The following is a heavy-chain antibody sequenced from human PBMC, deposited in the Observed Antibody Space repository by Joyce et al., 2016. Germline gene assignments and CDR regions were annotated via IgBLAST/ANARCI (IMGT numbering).Heavy chain of an antibody. D-gene: IGHD5-12*01. Sequence: VQLVQSGAEVKKHGESLKISCKVSGYGFTNNWIGWVRQMPGKGLEWMGIIYLDDSDIRYSPSMQGRVTNSVDRYFNAAYLLWSSLKASDTASYYWARGYGDYEKPVGFDFWGQGTLVTVSS. V-gene: IGHV5-51*01. CDR1: GYGFTNNW. CDR2: IYLDDSDI. J-gene: IGHJ4*02. CDR3: ARGYGDYEKPVGFDF.